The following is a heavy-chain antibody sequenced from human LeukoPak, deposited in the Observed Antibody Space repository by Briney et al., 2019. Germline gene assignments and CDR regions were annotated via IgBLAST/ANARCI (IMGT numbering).Heavy chain of an antibody. CDR2: ISDSGFST. CDR1: GFTFSSYA. J-gene: IGHJ4*02. Sequence: GGSLRLSCAASGFTFSSYALNCVRQAPGKGLEWVSGISDSGFSTYYADSVKGRFTISRDNSKNTLYLHMNSLRAEDTAVYYCAKEAYPAKDYWGQGTLVTVSS. CDR3: AKEAYPAKDY. V-gene: IGHV3-23*01.